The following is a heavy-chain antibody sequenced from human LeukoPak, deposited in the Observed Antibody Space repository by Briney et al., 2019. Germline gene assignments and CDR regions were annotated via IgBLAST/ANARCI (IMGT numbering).Heavy chain of an antibody. V-gene: IGHV1-18*01. CDR3: ARSARHCNNGVCFTDYYIDL. J-gene: IGHJ6*03. Sequence: ASVKVSCKASGYTFTSYGISWVRQAPGQGLERMGWISAYNGNTNYAQKLQGRVTMTTDTSTSTAYMELRSLRSDDTAVYYCARSARHCNNGVCFTDYYIDLWGKGTTVIVSS. D-gene: IGHD2-8*01. CDR1: GYTFTSYG. CDR2: ISAYNGNT.